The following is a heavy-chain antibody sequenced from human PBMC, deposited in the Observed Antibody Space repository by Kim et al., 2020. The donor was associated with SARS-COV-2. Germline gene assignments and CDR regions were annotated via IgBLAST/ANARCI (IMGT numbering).Heavy chain of an antibody. V-gene: IGHV3-9*01. D-gene: IGHD5-12*01. CDR2: ISWNSGSI. CDR3: AKDRLEMATIPSFDY. Sequence: GGSLRLSCAASGFTFGDYAMHWVRQAPGKGLEWVSGISWNSGSIGYADSVKGRFTISRDNAKNSLYLQMNSLRAEDTALYYCAKDRLEMATIPSFDYWGQGTLVTVSS. CDR1: GFTFGDYA. J-gene: IGHJ4*02.